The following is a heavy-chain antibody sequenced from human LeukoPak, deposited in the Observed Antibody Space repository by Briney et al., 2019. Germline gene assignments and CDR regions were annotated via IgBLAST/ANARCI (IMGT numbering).Heavy chain of an antibody. J-gene: IGHJ4*02. CDR3: AHRPPYCRSASCLVY. CDR1: GFSLTTSGVG. CDR2: IYWDDDE. D-gene: IGHD2-2*01. Sequence: SGPTLVNPTQTLTLTCTFSGFSLTTSGVGVGWVRQPPGKALEWLALIYWDDDERYSPSLKSRLTITKDTSKNQVVLTMTNMDPVDTATYYCAHRPPYCRSASCLVYWGQGTLVTVSS. V-gene: IGHV2-5*02.